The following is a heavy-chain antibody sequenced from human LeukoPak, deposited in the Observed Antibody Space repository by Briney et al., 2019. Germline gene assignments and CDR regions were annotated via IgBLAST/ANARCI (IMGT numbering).Heavy chain of an antibody. D-gene: IGHD5-24*01. J-gene: IGHJ4*02. CDR3: ARLRVGRWLLEY. CDR1: GGSISSGGYY. V-gene: IGHV4-31*03. CDR2: IYYSGST. Sequence: PSETLSLTCTVSGGSISSGGYYWSWIRQHPGKGLEWIGYIYYSGSTYYNPSLKSRVTISEDRSKNQFSLKLGSVTAADTAVYYCARLRVGRWLLEYWGQGTLVTVSS.